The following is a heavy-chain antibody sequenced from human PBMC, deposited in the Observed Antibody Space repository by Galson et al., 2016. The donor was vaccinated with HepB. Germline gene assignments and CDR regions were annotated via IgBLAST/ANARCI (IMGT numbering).Heavy chain of an antibody. Sequence: SLRLSCAASGFTFSDHYMSWIRQAPGKGLGWVSYISSSSSYTDYADSVQGRFTISRDNAENSLYLQMNSLRAEDTAVYYCARDADFGLGDGYNSASFDYWGQGTLVTVSS. CDR1: GFTFSDHY. D-gene: IGHD5-24*01. CDR2: ISSSSSYT. CDR3: ARDADFGLGDGYNSASFDY. J-gene: IGHJ4*02. V-gene: IGHV3-11*05.